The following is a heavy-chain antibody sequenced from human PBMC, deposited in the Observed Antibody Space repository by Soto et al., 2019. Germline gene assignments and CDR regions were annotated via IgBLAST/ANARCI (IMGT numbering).Heavy chain of an antibody. CDR1: GFTFSSYG. CDR3: ARDAVPWYYYYGMDV. J-gene: IGHJ6*02. Sequence: GGSLRLSCAASGFTFSSYGMHWVRQAPGKGLEWVAVISYDGTNKYYADSVRGRFTISRDNSKNTLYLQMNSLRAEDTAVYYCARDAVPWYYYYGMDVWGQGTTVTVSS. D-gene: IGHD6-19*01. CDR2: ISYDGTNK. V-gene: IGHV3-30*03.